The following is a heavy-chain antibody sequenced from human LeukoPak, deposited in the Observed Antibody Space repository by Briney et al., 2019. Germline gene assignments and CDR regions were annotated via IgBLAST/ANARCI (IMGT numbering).Heavy chain of an antibody. CDR2: INTNTGNP. CDR3: ASRIKYSSSPYILVGAFDI. CDR1: GYTFTSYY. V-gene: IGHV7-4-1*02. J-gene: IGHJ3*02. Sequence: ASVKVSCKASGYTFTSYYMHWVRQAPGQGLEWMGWINTNTGNPTYAQGFTGRFVFSLDTSVSTAYLQISSLKAEDTAVYYCASRIKYSSSPYILVGAFDIWGQGTMVTVSS. D-gene: IGHD6-6*01.